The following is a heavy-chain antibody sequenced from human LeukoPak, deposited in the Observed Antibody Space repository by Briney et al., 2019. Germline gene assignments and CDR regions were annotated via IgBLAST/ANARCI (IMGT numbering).Heavy chain of an antibody. CDR3: ARGVSSVGATREDYFDY. CDR2: INHSGST. Sequence: PSETLSLTCAVYGGSFSGYYWHWIRQPPGKGLEWIGEINHSGSTNYNPSLKSRVTISVDTSKNQFSLKLSSVTAANTAVYYCARGVSSVGATREDYFDYWGQGTLVTVSS. D-gene: IGHD1-26*01. J-gene: IGHJ4*02. CDR1: GGSFSGYY. V-gene: IGHV4-34*01.